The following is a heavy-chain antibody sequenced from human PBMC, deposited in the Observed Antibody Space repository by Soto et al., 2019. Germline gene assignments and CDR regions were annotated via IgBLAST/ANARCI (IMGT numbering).Heavy chain of an antibody. CDR2: ISAYNGNT. CDR3: ASSPNDFWSGYYTGFFDY. Sequence: GASVKVSCKASGYTFTSYGISWVRQAPGQGLEWMGWISAYNGNTNYAQKLQGGVTMTTDTSTSTAYMELRSLRSDDTAVYYCASSPNDFWSGYYTGFFDYWGQGTLVTVSS. CDR1: GYTFTSYG. D-gene: IGHD3-3*01. V-gene: IGHV1-18*01. J-gene: IGHJ4*02.